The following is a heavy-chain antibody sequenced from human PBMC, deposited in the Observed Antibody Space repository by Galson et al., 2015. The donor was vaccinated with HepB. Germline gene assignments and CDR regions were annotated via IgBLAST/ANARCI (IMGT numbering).Heavy chain of an antibody. CDR1: GFTFSDYY. D-gene: IGHD2-2*01. V-gene: IGHV3-11*01. CDR3: ARDRIGYCSSTSCSNWFDP. CDR2: ISSSGSTI. Sequence: SLRLSCAASGFTFSDYYMSWIRQAPGKGLEWVSYISSSGSTIYYADSVKGRFTISRDNAKNSLYLQMNSLRAEDTAVYYCARDRIGYCSSTSCSNWFDPWGQGTLVTVSS. J-gene: IGHJ5*02.